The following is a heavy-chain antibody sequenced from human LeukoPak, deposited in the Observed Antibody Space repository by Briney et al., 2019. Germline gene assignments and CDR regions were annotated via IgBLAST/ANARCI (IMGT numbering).Heavy chain of an antibody. J-gene: IGHJ4*02. CDR2: IYYSGST. CDR1: GGSISSSSYY. CDR3: AREEYYFDY. V-gene: IGHV4-31*03. Sequence: SETLSLTCTVSGGSISSSSYYWGWIRQHPGKGLEWIGYIYYSGSTYYNPSLKSRVTISVDTSKNQFSLKLSSVTAADTAVYYCAREEYYFDYWGQGTPVTVSS. D-gene: IGHD3-10*01.